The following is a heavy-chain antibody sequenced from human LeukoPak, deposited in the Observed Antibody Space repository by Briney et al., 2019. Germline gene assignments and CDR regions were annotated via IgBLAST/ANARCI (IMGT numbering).Heavy chain of an antibody. CDR1: GGSISSSSYY. D-gene: IGHD3-10*01. J-gene: IGHJ5*02. Sequence: SETLSLTCTVSGGSISSSSYYWGWIRQPPGKGLEWIGSIYYSGSTYYNPSLKSRVTISVDTSKNQFSLKLSSVTAADAAVYYCARTGEPNGFDPWGQGTLVTVSS. CDR3: ARTGEPNGFDP. V-gene: IGHV4-39*07. CDR2: IYYSGST.